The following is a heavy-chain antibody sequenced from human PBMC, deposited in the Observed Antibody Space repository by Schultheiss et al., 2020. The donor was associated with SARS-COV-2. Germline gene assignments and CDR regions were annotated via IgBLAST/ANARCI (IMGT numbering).Heavy chain of an antibody. J-gene: IGHJ4*02. Sequence: GGSLRLSCAASVFTFSSYAMSWVRQAPGKGLEWVSTISGSGGSTYYADSVKGRFTISRDNSRNTLYLQMNSLRAEDTAVYYCAKRGTWFTLDYWGQGTLVTVSS. CDR2: ISGSGGST. CDR3: AKRGTWFTLDY. V-gene: IGHV3-23*01. CDR1: VFTFSSYA. D-gene: IGHD3-22*01.